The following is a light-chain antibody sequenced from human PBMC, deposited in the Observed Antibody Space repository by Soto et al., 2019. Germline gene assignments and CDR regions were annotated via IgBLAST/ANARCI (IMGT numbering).Light chain of an antibody. CDR2: EVS. CDR3: NSYTSNSTHV. Sequence: QSALTQPASVSGSPGQSITISGSETSSDVGGYNYVSWYQQYPGKAPKLMIYEVSNRPSGVSNRFSGSKSGNTASLTISGLQAEDEADYYCNSYTSNSTHVFGTGTKLTVL. CDR1: SSDVGGYNY. J-gene: IGLJ1*01. V-gene: IGLV2-14*01.